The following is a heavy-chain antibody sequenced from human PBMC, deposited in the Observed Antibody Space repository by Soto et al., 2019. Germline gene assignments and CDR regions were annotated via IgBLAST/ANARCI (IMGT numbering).Heavy chain of an antibody. CDR1: GFTFSDYY. Sequence: GGSLRLPCAASGFTFSDYYMSWIRQAPGKGLEWVSYISSSSSYTNYADSVKGRFTISRDNAKNSLYLQMNSLRAEDTAVYYCARDLNTGFWSGPTDLWGQGTLVTVSS. CDR3: ARDLNTGFWSGPTDL. V-gene: IGHV3-11*06. J-gene: IGHJ5*02. CDR2: ISSSSSYT. D-gene: IGHD3-3*01.